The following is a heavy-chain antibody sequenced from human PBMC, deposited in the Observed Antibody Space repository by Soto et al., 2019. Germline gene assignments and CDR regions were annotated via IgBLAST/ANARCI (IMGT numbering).Heavy chain of an antibody. J-gene: IGHJ3*02. CDR2: IYHSGTT. D-gene: IGHD5-12*01. V-gene: IGHV4-30-2*01. Sequence: PSETLSLTCAVSGGSITSGGHSWSWIRQPPGKGLEWIGYIYHSGTTFYSPSLKSRVTISVDRSKNQFSLKLSSVTAADTAVYYCARGANSGYDYRAFDIWGQGTLVTV. CDR3: ARGANSGYDYRAFDI. CDR1: GGSITSGGHS.